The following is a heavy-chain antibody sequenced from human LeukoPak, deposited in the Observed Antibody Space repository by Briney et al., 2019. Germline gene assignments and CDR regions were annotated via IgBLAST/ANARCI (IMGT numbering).Heavy chain of an antibody. CDR2: ISYDGSNK. J-gene: IGHJ4*02. V-gene: IGHV3-30-3*01. CDR1: GFTFSSYA. CDR3: ARSYYYDSSGYLGDY. Sequence: GMSLRLSCAASGFTFSSYAMHWVRQAPGKGLEWVAVISYDGSNKYYADSVKGRFTISRDNSKNTLYLQMNSLRAEDTAVYYCARSYYYDSSGYLGDYWGQGTLVTVSS. D-gene: IGHD3-22*01.